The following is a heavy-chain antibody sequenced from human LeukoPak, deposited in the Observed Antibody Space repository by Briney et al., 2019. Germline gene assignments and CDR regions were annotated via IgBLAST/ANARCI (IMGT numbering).Heavy chain of an antibody. D-gene: IGHD3-22*01. CDR1: GYTFTSYD. CDR3: ARAPYSSGSDS. J-gene: IGHJ4*02. CDR2: VNPNSGKT. Sequence: ASVKVSCKASGYTFTSYDINWVRQAPGQGLEWMGWVNPNSGKTGYAQKFQGRVSITRNTSIITAYMELSSLRSEDTAVYYCARAPYSSGSDSWGQGTLVTVSS. V-gene: IGHV1-8*03.